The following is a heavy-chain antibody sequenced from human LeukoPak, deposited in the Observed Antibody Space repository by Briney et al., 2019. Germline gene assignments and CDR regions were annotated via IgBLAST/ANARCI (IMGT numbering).Heavy chain of an antibody. CDR1: GGSISSGGYY. CDR3: ARKYGDYYYYGMDV. J-gene: IGHJ6*02. D-gene: IGHD4-17*01. CDR2: IYYSGST. Sequence: SETLSLTCTVSGGSISSGGYYWSWIRQHPGKGLEWIGYIYYSGSTYYNPSLKSRVTISVDTSKNQFSLKLSSVTAADTAVYYCARKYGDYYYYGMDVWGQGTTVTVPS. V-gene: IGHV4-31*03.